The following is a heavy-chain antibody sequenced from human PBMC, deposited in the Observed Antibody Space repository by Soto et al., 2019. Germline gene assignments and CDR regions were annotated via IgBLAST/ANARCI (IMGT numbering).Heavy chain of an antibody. CDR2: ISSYNGNT. Sequence: ASVKVSCKASGYTFTSYGISWVLQAPGQGREWMGWISSYNGNTNYAQKVQGRVTMATDSSTSTTYMELRSLRSDDTAVYYCARGPRYCSSTSCFSGVTWFDPWGQGXLVTVSS. V-gene: IGHV1-18*04. J-gene: IGHJ5*02. CDR3: ARGPRYCSSTSCFSGVTWFDP. CDR1: GYTFTSYG. D-gene: IGHD2-2*01.